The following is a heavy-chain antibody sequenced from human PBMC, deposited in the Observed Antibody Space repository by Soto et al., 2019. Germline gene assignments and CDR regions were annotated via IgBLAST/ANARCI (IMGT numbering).Heavy chain of an antibody. CDR3: ARALRAAFNWFDP. CDR2: TNPNSGNT. V-gene: IGHV1-8*01. CDR1: GYTFTSYD. J-gene: IGHJ5*02. Sequence: GAAVKVSFKASGYTFTSYDINWVRQATGQGLEWMGWTNPNSGNTGYAQKFQGRVTMTRNTSISTAYMELSSLRSEDTAVYYCARALRAAFNWFDPWGQGTLVTV. D-gene: IGHD2-15*01.